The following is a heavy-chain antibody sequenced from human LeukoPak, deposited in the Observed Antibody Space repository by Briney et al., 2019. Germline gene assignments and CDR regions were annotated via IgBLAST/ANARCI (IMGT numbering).Heavy chain of an antibody. Sequence: TSETLSLTCNVSGGSIRGYYWSWIRQPPGKGLEWIGYIYSSGSTNYNPSLKSRVTMSVDTSKNQFSLKVSSVTAADTAVYYCARVFDSGSQAYFYYMDVWGKGTTVTISS. V-gene: IGHV4-59*01. CDR3: ARVFDSGSQAYFYYMDV. CDR1: GGSIRGYY. J-gene: IGHJ6*03. CDR2: IYSSGST. D-gene: IGHD3-10*01.